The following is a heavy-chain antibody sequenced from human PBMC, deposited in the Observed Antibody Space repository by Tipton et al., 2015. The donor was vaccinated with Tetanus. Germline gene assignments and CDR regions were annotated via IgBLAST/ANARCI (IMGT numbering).Heavy chain of an antibody. CDR3: AGVTAQRTELYFDH. Sequence: TLSLTCTVSGGSVSDKKYYWGWIRQPPGKGMEWIGYVYYTGSTNHNPSLKSRVTISMDRSKNQISLQLTPVTAADTAVYFCAGVTAQRTELYFDHWGQVTLVTVSS. CDR1: GGSVSDKKYY. J-gene: IGHJ4*02. CDR2: VYYTGST. D-gene: IGHD6-13*01. V-gene: IGHV4-61*01.